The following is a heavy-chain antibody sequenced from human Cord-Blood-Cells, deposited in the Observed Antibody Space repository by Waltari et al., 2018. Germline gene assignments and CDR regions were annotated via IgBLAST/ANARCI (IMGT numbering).Heavy chain of an antibody. D-gene: IGHD3-22*01. Sequence: QVQLVQSGAEVKKPGASVKVSCKASGYTFTSYGISWVRQAPGQGLEWMGWISAYNGNTIYAQKLQGRVTMTTDTSTSTAYMELRSLRSDDTAVYYCARRRADYYDSSGYYYFDYWGQGTLVTVSS. V-gene: IGHV1-18*01. CDR2: ISAYNGNT. CDR3: ARRRADYYDSSGYYYFDY. CDR1: GYTFTSYG. J-gene: IGHJ4*02.